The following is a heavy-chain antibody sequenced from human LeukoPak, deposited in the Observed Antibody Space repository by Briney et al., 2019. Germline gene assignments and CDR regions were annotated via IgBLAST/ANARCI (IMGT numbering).Heavy chain of an antibody. CDR2: IYYSGTT. CDR1: GGAFTSSTYY. D-gene: IGHD3-10*01. V-gene: IGHV4-39*07. Sequence: PSETLSLTCTVSGGAFTSSTYYWVWIRQPPGKGLEWIASIYYSGTTYNNPSLNSRVTILADTSKNQFSLKLTSVTAADTAVYYCARRRASGFGELLDFWGQGTLVTVSS. CDR3: ARRRASGFGELLDF. J-gene: IGHJ4*02.